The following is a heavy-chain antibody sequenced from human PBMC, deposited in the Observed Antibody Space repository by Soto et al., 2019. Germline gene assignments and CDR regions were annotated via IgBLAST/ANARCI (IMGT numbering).Heavy chain of an antibody. CDR1: GFTFSSYA. Sequence: EVQLLESGGGLVQPGGSLRLSCAASGFTFSSYAMSWVRQAPGKGLEWVSAISGSGGSTYYADSVKGRFTISRGNSKNTLYLQMNSLRAENTAVYYCATGGYDFWSGYYNPFYFDYWGQGTLVTVSS. V-gene: IGHV3-23*01. CDR2: ISGSGGST. J-gene: IGHJ4*02. D-gene: IGHD3-3*01. CDR3: ATGGYDFWSGYYNPFYFDY.